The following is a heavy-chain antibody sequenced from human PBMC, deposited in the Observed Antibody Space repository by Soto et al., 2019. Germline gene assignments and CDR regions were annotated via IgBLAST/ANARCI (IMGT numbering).Heavy chain of an antibody. CDR1: GFTFSDNW. J-gene: IGHJ4*02. D-gene: IGHD7-27*01. V-gene: IGHV3-74*01. CDR3: TRGGTRTTYWGLFDS. Sequence: EVTVVESGGGLVQPGGSLGLSCAASGFTFSDNWMHWVRQPPGKGPVWVSRISGDASSASYADPVKGRFTISRDSAKNTVYLQMASLRVEDTAVYYCTRGGTRTTYWGLFDSRGQGTLVTMSS. CDR2: ISGDASSA.